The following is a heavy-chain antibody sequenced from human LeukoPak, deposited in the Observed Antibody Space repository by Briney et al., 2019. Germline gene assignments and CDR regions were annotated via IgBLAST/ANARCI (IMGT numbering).Heavy chain of an antibody. Sequence: ASVKVSCKASGYTFTSYGISWVRQAPGQGLEWMGWISAYNGNTNYAQKFQGRVTITRNTSISTAYMELSSLRSEDTAVYYCARGGRGYSGYPFGYWGQGTLVTVSS. J-gene: IGHJ4*02. CDR2: ISAYNGNT. CDR1: GYTFTSYG. CDR3: ARGGRGYSGYPFGY. V-gene: IGHV1-18*01. D-gene: IGHD5-12*01.